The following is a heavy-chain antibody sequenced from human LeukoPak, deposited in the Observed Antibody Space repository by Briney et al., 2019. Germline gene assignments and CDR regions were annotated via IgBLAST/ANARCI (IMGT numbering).Heavy chain of an antibody. CDR2: INPNSGGT. J-gene: IGHJ4*02. Sequence: ASVKVSCKASGYTFTGYYMHWVRQAPGQGLEWMGWINPNSGGTNYAQKFQGRVTMTEDTSTDTAYMELSSLRSEDTAVYYCATARFITMVRGVMAGYYFDYWGQGTLVTVSS. D-gene: IGHD3-10*01. CDR3: ATARFITMVRGVMAGYYFDY. CDR1: GYTFTGYY. V-gene: IGHV1-2*02.